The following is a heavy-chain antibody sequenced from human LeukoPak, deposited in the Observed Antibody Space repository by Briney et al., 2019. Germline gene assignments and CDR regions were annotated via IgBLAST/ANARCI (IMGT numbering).Heavy chain of an antibody. CDR1: GFTFSSYG. J-gene: IGHJ4*02. CDR2: IRYDGSNK. Sequence: PGGPLRLSCAASGFTFSSYGMHWVRQAPGKGLEGVAFIRYDGSNKYYADSVKGRFTISRDNSKNTLYLQMNSLRAEDTAVYYCAKFNYYDSSGLPSFDNWGQGTLVTVSS. D-gene: IGHD3-22*01. CDR3: AKFNYYDSSGLPSFDN. V-gene: IGHV3-30*02.